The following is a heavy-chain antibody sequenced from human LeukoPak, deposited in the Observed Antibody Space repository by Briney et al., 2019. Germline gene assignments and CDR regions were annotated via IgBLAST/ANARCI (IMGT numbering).Heavy chain of an antibody. Sequence: QPGRSLRLSCSASGFTFSSYAMHWVRQAPGKGLEWVAVISYDGSNKYYADSVKGRFTISRDNSKNTLYLQMNSLRAEDTAVYYCATLGVYWGQGTLVPVSS. J-gene: IGHJ4*02. D-gene: IGHD3-16*01. CDR2: ISYDGSNK. CDR3: ATLGVY. V-gene: IGHV3-30-3*01. CDR1: GFTFSSYA.